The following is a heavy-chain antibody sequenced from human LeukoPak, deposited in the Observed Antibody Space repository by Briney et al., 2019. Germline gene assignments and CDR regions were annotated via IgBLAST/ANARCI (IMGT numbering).Heavy chain of an antibody. CDR3: ARICDSSGYFSFDY. CDR1: GGSISSYY. Sequence: PSETLSLTCTVSGGSISSYYWSWIRQPPGKGLERIGYIYYSGSTNYNPSLKSRVTISVDTSKNQFSLKLSSVTAADTAVYYCARICDSSGYFSFDYWGQGTLVTVSS. V-gene: IGHV4-59*12. J-gene: IGHJ4*02. CDR2: IYYSGST. D-gene: IGHD3-22*01.